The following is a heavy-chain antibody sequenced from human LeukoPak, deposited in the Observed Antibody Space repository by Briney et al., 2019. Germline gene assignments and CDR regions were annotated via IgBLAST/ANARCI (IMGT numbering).Heavy chain of an antibody. CDR3: ARGIAAAVNYGMDV. CDR2: IRYDGTKK. Sequence: PGGSLRLSCVASGFDFSSYAMHWVRQAPGKGLEWVAFIRYDGTKKFYADSVKGRFTISRDNTKDTLYLQMNSLRAEDTAMYYCARGIAAAVNYGMDVWGQGTTVTVSS. J-gene: IGHJ6*02. V-gene: IGHV3-30*02. CDR1: GFDFSSYA. D-gene: IGHD6-13*01.